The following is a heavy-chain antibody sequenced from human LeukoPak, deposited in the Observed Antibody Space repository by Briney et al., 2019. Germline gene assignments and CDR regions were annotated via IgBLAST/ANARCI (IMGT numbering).Heavy chain of an antibody. CDR1: GGTFSSYA. D-gene: IGHD1-1*01. CDR3: ARDREAYQLLHPAWFDP. J-gene: IGHJ5*02. V-gene: IGHV1-69*01. Sequence: GSSVKVSCKASGGTFSSYAINWVRQAPGQGLEWMGGIIPIFDTANYAQKFQGRVTITADESTSTAYMELSSPRSEDTAVYYCARDREAYQLLHPAWFDPWGQGTLVIVSS. CDR2: IIPIFDTA.